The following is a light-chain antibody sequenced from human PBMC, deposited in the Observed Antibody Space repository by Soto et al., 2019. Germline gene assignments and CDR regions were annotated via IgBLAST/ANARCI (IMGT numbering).Light chain of an antibody. CDR1: QSVSSSY. CDR2: GAS. Sequence: EIVLTQSPGTLSLSPGDRATLSCRASQSVSSSYLAWYQQKGGQAPRLLIYGASRRATGTPDRFSGSGSGTDFTLTISSLQPDDFATYYCQQYNSYPYTFGQGTKLEIK. J-gene: IGKJ2*01. V-gene: IGKV3-20*01. CDR3: QQYNSYPYT.